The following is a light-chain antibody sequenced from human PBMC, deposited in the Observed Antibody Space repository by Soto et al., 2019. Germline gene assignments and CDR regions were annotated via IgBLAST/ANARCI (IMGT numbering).Light chain of an antibody. V-gene: IGLV1-47*01. CDR2: RAD. CDR3: VEWDDILIGLV. CDR1: SSNIGSNY. Sequence: QYALTQPPSASGTPGQTVTISCFGRSSNIGSNYVYWYQQLPGTATRLVLYRADQRPSGVPDRFSGPKSVHSDSLAISGIRFYYCADYFCVEWDDILIGLVFGGGT. J-gene: IGLJ2*01.